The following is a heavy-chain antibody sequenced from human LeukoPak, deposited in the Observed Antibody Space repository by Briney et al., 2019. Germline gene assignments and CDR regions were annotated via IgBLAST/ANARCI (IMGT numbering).Heavy chain of an antibody. CDR3: ARSHSSSWSYYFDY. Sequence: SETLSLTCTVSGGSISSYYWSWIRQPPGKGLGWIGYIYYSGSTNYNPSLKSRVTISVDTSKNQFSLKLSSVTAADTAVYYCARSHSSSWSYYFDYWGQGTLVTVSS. V-gene: IGHV4-59*01. CDR1: GGSISSYY. J-gene: IGHJ4*02. CDR2: IYYSGST. D-gene: IGHD6-13*01.